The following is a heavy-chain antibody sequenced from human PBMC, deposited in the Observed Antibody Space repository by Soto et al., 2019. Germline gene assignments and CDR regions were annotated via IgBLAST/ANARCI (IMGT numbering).Heavy chain of an antibody. Sequence: EVQLVESGGALVQPGGSLRLPCVASGFTFSSSFMGWVRQAPGKGLEWVANINQDGGGTYYVDSVQGRFTISRDNAKDSLYLQMNSLRGEDTAVYYCARYFRGSGRYFFDYWGQGTLVTVSS. CDR2: INQDGGGT. CDR1: GFTFSSSF. D-gene: IGHD6-19*01. V-gene: IGHV3-7*03. CDR3: ARYFRGSGRYFFDY. J-gene: IGHJ4*02.